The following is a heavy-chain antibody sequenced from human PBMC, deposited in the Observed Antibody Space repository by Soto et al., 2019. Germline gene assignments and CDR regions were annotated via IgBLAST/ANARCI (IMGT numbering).Heavy chain of an antibody. D-gene: IGHD3-3*01. CDR1: GGSISGSSSY. CDR2: IYYSGST. J-gene: IGHJ3*02. V-gene: IGHV4-39*02. CDR3: ARRSVTIFGVVTRDDAFDI. Sequence: PSETLSLTCTVAGGSISGSSSYCGWICQPPGKGLEWIGSIYYSGSTYYNPSLKSRVTISVDTSKNHLSLKLSSVTAQETAVYSCARRSVTIFGVVTRDDAFDIWGQGTMVT.